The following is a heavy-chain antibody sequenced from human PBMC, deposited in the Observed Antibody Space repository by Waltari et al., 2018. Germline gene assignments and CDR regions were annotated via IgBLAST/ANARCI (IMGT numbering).Heavy chain of an antibody. D-gene: IGHD3-10*01. CDR3: ARDQYYYGSGTGY. Sequence: QVQLQESGPGLVKPSETLSLTCAVSGYSISSGYYWGWIRQPPGKGLEWIGSIYHSGSTYYNPSLKSRVTISVDTSKNQFSLKLSSVTAADTAVYYCARDQYYYGSGTGYWGQGTLVTVSS. V-gene: IGHV4-38-2*02. J-gene: IGHJ4*02. CDR2: IYHSGST. CDR1: GYSISSGYY.